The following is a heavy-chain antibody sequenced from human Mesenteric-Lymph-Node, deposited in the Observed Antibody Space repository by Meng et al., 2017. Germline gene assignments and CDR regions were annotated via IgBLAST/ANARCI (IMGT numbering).Heavy chain of an antibody. CDR3: ARSAGTLRFLEWLPYYYYGMDV. CDR2: MNPNSGNT. D-gene: IGHD3-3*01. CDR1: GYTFTSYG. Sequence: ASVKVSCKASGYTFTSYGINWVRQATGQGLEWMGWMNPNSGNTGYAQKFQGRVTMTRNTSISTAYMELSSLRSEDTAVYYCARSAGTLRFLEWLPYYYYGMDVWGQGTRVTVSS. V-gene: IGHV1-8*01. J-gene: IGHJ6*02.